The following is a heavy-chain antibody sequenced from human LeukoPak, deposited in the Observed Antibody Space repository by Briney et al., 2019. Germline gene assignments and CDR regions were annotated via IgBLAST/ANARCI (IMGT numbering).Heavy chain of an antibody. CDR2: IYYSGST. CDR1: GGSISSSSYY. CDR3: ARHPKSQLLWFGEVLGWFDP. Sequence: SETLSLTCTVSGGSISSSSYYLGWIRQPPGKGLEWIGSIYYSGSTYYNPSLKSRVTISVDTSKNQFSLKLSSVTAADTAVYYCARHPKSQLLWFGEVLGWFDPWGQGTLVTVSS. V-gene: IGHV4-39*01. J-gene: IGHJ5*02. D-gene: IGHD3-10*01.